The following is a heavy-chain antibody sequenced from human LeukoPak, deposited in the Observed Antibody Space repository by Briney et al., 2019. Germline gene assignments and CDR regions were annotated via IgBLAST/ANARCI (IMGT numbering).Heavy chain of an antibody. CDR1: GGSICSYY. Sequence: KASETLSLTCTVSGGSICSYYWSWIRQPPGKGLEWIGYIYYSGSTNYNPSLKSRVTMSVDTSKNQFSLKLSSVTAADTAVYYCAIHYYDSSGYYPFDYWGQGTLVTVSS. CDR2: IYYSGST. J-gene: IGHJ4*02. D-gene: IGHD3-22*01. V-gene: IGHV4-59*01. CDR3: AIHYYDSSGYYPFDY.